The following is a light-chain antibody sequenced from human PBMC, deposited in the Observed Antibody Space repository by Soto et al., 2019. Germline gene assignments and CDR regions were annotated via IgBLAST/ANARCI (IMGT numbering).Light chain of an antibody. CDR2: GAS. CDR1: QSVSSSY. J-gene: IGKJ1*01. Sequence: EIVLTQSHGTLSLSPGERDPLSYRARQSVSSSYLAWSQQKPGQAPRLLIYGASIRATTTPAKFSGSGSGTEFTLTISSLQSEDFAVYYCQHYNKWPPWTFGQGTKVDI. CDR3: QHYNKWPPWT. V-gene: IGKV3-15*01.